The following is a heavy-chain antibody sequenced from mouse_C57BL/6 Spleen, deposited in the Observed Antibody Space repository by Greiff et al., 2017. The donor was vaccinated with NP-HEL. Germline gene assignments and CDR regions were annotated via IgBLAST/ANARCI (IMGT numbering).Heavy chain of an antibody. CDR2: INPSSGYT. CDR3: ARGGTTVVADWYFDV. V-gene: IGHV1-4*01. CDR1: GYTFTSYT. J-gene: IGHJ1*03. D-gene: IGHD1-1*01. Sequence: QVQLQQSGAELARPGASVKMSCKASGYTFTSYTMHWVKQRPGQGLEWIGYINPSSGYTKYNQKFKDKATLTADKSSSTAYMQLSSLTSEDSAVYYCARGGTTVVADWYFDVWGTGTTVTVSS.